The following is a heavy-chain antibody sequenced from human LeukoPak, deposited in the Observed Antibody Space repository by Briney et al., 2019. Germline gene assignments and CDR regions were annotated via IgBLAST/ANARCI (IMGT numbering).Heavy chain of an antibody. V-gene: IGHV3-21*01. Sequence: PGGSLRLSCAASGFTFSSYSMNWVRQAPGKGLEWVSSISSSSSYIYYADSVKGRFTISRDNAKNSLYLQMNSLRAEDTAVYYCARAVAGTLTPTNNAYYYYYYMDVWGKGTTVTISS. J-gene: IGHJ6*03. CDR2: ISSSSSYI. D-gene: IGHD6-19*01. CDR3: ARAVAGTLTPTNNAYYYYYYMDV. CDR1: GFTFSSYS.